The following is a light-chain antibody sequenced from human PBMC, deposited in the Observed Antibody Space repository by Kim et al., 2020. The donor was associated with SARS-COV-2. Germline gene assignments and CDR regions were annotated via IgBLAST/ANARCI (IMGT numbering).Light chain of an antibody. CDR2: KAS. Sequence: SASQGDRVTITSRASHGINRWLACYQQKQGKAPTLLINKASSLESGVPSSFSGSASGTEFTLPISSLQPEDFATYYCQQYISSPLTFGGGTKLEI. CDR3: QQYISSPLT. CDR1: HGINRW. J-gene: IGKJ4*01. V-gene: IGKV1-5*03.